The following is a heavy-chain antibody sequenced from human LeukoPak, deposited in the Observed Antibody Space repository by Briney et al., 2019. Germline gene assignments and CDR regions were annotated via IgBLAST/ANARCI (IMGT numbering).Heavy chain of an antibody. CDR3: ATIGSLDAFDI. V-gene: IGHV3-23*01. CDR1: GCTFSSYA. Sequence: GGSLRLSCAGSGCTFSSYAMSWVRQAPGKGLEWVSAISGSGGSTYYADSVKGRFTISRDNSKNTLYLQMNSLRAEDTAVYYCATIGSLDAFDIWGQGTMVTVSS. J-gene: IGHJ3*02. CDR2: ISGSGGST. D-gene: IGHD3-10*01.